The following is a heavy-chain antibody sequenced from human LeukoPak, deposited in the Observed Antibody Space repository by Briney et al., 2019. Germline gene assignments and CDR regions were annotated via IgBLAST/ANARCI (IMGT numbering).Heavy chain of an antibody. J-gene: IGHJ4*02. D-gene: IGHD3-22*01. CDR2: ISSSGSTI. V-gene: IGHV3-48*01. CDR1: GFTFSRYS. CDR3: AKDWGYYDSTGYYLFDY. Sequence: GGSLRLSCAASGFTFSRYSMNWVRQAPGKGLEWVSYISSSGSTIYYADSVKGRFTISRDNSKNTLYLHMNSLRAEDTAVYYCAKDWGYYDSTGYYLFDYWGQGNLVTVSS.